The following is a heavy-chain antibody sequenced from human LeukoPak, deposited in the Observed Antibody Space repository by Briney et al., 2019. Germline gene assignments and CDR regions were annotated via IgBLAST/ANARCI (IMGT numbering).Heavy chain of an antibody. J-gene: IGHJ4*02. V-gene: IGHV4-59*01. CDR3: ARGYSYGSYYFDY. CDR2: IYYSGNT. D-gene: IGHD5-18*01. Sequence: SETLSLTCTVSGGSISSYYWSWIRQPPGKGLEWIGYIYYSGNTNYNPSLKSRVTISVDTSKNQFSLKLSFVTAADTAIYYCARGYSYGSYYFDYWGQGTLVTVSS. CDR1: GGSISSYY.